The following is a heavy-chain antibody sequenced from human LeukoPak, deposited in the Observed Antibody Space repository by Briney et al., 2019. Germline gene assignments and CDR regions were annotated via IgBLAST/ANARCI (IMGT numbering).Heavy chain of an antibody. CDR1: GGSLSSGGYY. J-gene: IGHJ3*02. D-gene: IGHD3-9*01. CDR2: IYYSGST. V-gene: IGHV4-31*03. CDR3: ARDGWYDILTGYPI. Sequence: SETLSLTCTVSGGSLSSGGYYWSGIRQHPGKGLEWIGYIYYSGSTYYNPSLKSRVTISVDTSKNQFSLKLSSVTAADTAVYYCARDGWYDILTGYPIWGQGTMVTVSS.